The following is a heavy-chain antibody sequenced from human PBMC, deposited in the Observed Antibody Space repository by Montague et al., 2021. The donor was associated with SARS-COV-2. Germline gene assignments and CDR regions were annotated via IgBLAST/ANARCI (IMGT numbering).Heavy chain of an antibody. CDR2: IYYSGST. Sequence: SETLSLTCTVHGRSIRSRSYYGGLFSPPPGKCLVWIGSIYYSGSTYYNPSLKSRVTISVDTSKNQFSLKPSSVTAADTAVYYCASPTYYYDSSGSDAFDIWGQGKMVTVS. D-gene: IGHD3-22*01. V-gene: IGHV4-39*01. CDR3: ASPTYYYDSSGSDAFDI. J-gene: IGHJ3*02. CDR1: GRSIRSRSYY.